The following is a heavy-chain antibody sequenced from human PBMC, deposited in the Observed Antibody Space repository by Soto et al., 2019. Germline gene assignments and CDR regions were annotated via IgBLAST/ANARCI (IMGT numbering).Heavy chain of an antibody. D-gene: IGHD1-7*01. CDR3: ARAPHTVAATGPPGTI. CDR1: GYTFTGHY. Sequence: QERLVQSGPEVKKPGASVKVSCTASGYTFTGHYIHSVRQAPGQGLEWVGWINPDSGSTNSAQRFHGWVNMTRDTSINTAYLASKSLKPAAAAVYYCARAPHTVAATGPPGTIWGQGPLVTAPS. CDR2: INPDSGST. J-gene: IGHJ4*02. V-gene: IGHV1-2*04.